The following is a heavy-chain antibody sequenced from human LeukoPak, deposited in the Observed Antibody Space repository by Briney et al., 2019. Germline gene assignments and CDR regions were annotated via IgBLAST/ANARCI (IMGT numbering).Heavy chain of an antibody. V-gene: IGHV1-2*02. D-gene: IGHD3-22*01. CDR3: ARDSSPTHYYDSSGYYY. J-gene: IGHJ4*02. CDR1: GYTFTGYY. CDR2: INPNSGGT. Sequence: GASVKVSCKASGYTFTGYYMHWVRQAPGQGLEWMGWINPNSGGTNYAQKFQGRVTMTRDTSISTAYMEVSRLRSDDTAVYYCARDSSPTHYYDSSGYYYWGQGTMVTVSS.